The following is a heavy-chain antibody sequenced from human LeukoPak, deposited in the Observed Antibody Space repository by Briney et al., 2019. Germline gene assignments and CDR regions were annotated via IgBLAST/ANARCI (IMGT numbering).Heavy chain of an antibody. Sequence: PGGSLRLSCAASGFTFSDYYMSWIRQAPGKGLEWVSHISSSGSTIYYADSVKGRFTISRDNAKNSLYLQMNSLRAEDTAVYYCSREGFGDYTYFDYWGQGTLVTVSS. V-gene: IGHV3-11*01. CDR1: GFTFSDYY. D-gene: IGHD4-17*01. CDR2: ISSSGSTI. J-gene: IGHJ4*02. CDR3: SREGFGDYTYFDY.